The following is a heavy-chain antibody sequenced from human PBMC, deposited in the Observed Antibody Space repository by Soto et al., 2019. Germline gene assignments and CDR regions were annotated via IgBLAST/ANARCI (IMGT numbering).Heavy chain of an antibody. J-gene: IGHJ4*02. CDR1: GGSFSGYY. CDR2: INHSGST. D-gene: IGHD5-12*01. CDR3: ARGHGGYSGYGFGGPDNDY. V-gene: IGHV4-34*01. Sequence: QVQLQQWGAGLLKPSETLSLTCAVYGGSFSGYYWSWIRQPPGKGLEWIGEINHSGSTNYNPSLKSRVTISVDTSKNQFSLKLSSVTAADTAVYYCARGHGGYSGYGFGGPDNDYWGQGTLVTVSS.